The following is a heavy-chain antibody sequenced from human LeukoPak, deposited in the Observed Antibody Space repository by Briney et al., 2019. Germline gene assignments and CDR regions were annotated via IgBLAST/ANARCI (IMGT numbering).Heavy chain of an antibody. CDR3: ARVRDFGSGSYYNGIDF. Sequence: SETLSLTCAVSGGSFSGYYWSWIRQPPGKGLEWIGEINHRGDTHSTPSLKSRVTMSVDTFKNQFSLNLRSVTAADTAVYYCARVRDFGSGSYYNGIDFWGQGTLVTVSS. CDR2: INHRGDT. CDR1: GGSFSGYY. V-gene: IGHV4-34*01. D-gene: IGHD3-10*01. J-gene: IGHJ4*02.